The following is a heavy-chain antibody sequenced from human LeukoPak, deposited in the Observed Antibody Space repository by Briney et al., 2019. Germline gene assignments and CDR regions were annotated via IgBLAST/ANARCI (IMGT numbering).Heavy chain of an antibody. Sequence: GGSLILSCAASGFTFSKYWMLWVRQAPGKGLESVSRINTDGTVTTYADSVKGRFTVSRDNADNTMFLQMNSVRDEDTAVYYCASKQWLAPPPDSWGQGTPVTVSS. CDR2: INTDGTVT. CDR3: ASKQWLAPPPDS. CDR1: GFTFSKYW. D-gene: IGHD6-19*01. V-gene: IGHV3-74*01. J-gene: IGHJ4*02.